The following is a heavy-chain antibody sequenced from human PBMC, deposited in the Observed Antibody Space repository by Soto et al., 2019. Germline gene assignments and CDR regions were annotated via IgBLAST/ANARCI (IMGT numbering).Heavy chain of an antibody. Sequence: GGSLRLSCAASGFTFSSYQMNWVRQAPGKGLEWVSYISGSGGTKHYADSVQGRFIISRDNAKNSLFLQMNSLRAGDTAVYYCARDDSGWDSWGRGTLVTVS. CDR1: GFTFSSYQ. CDR3: ARDDSGWDS. J-gene: IGHJ5*02. V-gene: IGHV3-48*03. CDR2: ISGSGGTK. D-gene: IGHD5-12*01.